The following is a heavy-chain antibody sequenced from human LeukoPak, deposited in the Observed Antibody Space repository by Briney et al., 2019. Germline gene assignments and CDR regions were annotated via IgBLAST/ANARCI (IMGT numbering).Heavy chain of an antibody. Sequence: SETLSLTCTVTGGSISSSSYYWGWIRQPPGKGLEWIGSIYYSGSAYYNPSLKSRVTISVDTSKNQFSLKLSSVTAADTAVYYCARRIAAAGIFFDYWGQGTLVTVSS. V-gene: IGHV4-39*01. CDR3: ARRIAAAGIFFDY. D-gene: IGHD6-13*01. CDR1: GGSISSSSYY. J-gene: IGHJ4*02. CDR2: IYYSGSA.